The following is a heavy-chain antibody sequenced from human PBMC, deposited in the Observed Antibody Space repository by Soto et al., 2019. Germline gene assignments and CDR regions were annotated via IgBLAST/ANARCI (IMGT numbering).Heavy chain of an antibody. CDR3: AREVAYCGGNCYSSGYFDY. CDR1: GFTFSSYS. CDR2: ISSSSSTI. V-gene: IGHV3-48*02. J-gene: IGHJ4*02. D-gene: IGHD2-21*02. Sequence: EVQLVESGGGLVQPGGSLRLSCAASGFTFSSYSMNWVRQAPGKGLEWVSYISSSSSTIYYADSVKGGFTISRDNAKNSLYLQMNSLRDEDTAVYYCAREVAYCGGNCYSSGYFDYWGQGTLVTVSS.